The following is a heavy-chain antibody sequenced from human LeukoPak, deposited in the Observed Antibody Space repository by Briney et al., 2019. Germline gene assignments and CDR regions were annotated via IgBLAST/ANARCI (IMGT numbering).Heavy chain of an antibody. Sequence: ASVKVSCKASGYTFTSYGISWVRQAPGQGLEWMGWISAYNGNTNYAQKLQGRVTMTTDTSTSTAYMELRSLRSDDTAVYYCAREGVLWFGELLGPYYFDHWGQGTLVTVSS. D-gene: IGHD3-10*01. CDR2: ISAYNGNT. CDR1: GYTFTSYG. CDR3: AREGVLWFGELLGPYYFDH. V-gene: IGHV1-18*01. J-gene: IGHJ4*02.